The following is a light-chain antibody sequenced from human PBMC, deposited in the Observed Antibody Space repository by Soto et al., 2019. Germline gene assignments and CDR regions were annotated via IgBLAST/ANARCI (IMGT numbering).Light chain of an antibody. CDR1: QSISSW. CDR2: KAS. V-gene: IGKV1-5*03. Sequence: DIQMTQSPSTLSASVGDRVTITCRASQSISSWLAWYQQKPGKAPKLLIYKASTLESGVPSRFTGSGSGTEFTLTISSLQPDDSATYYCQQYDNFVPTFGQGTWLEIK. CDR3: QQYDNFVPT. J-gene: IGKJ2*01.